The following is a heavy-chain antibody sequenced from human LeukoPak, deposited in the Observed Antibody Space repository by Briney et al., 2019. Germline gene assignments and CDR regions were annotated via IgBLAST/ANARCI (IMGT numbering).Heavy chain of an antibody. J-gene: IGHJ4*02. D-gene: IGHD2-2*01. CDR3: ARDSPPHCSSTSCYSASAQDFDY. V-gene: IGHV3-21*01. CDR1: GFTFSSYS. Sequence: SGGSLRLSCAASGFTFSSYSMNWVRQAPGKGLEWVSSISSSSSYIYYADSVKGRFTISRDNAKNSLYLQMNSLRAEDTAVYYCARDSPPHCSSTSCYSASAQDFDYWGQGTVVPVSS. CDR2: ISSSSSYI.